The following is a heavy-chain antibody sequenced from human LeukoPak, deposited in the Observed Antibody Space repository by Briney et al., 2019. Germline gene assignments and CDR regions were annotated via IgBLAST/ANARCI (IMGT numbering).Heavy chain of an antibody. CDR3: ASFKPADYDYVWGSYRPIDAFDI. Sequence: GGSLRLSCAASGFTFSSYSMSWVRQAPGKGLEWVSVIYSGGSTYYADSVKGRFTISRDNSKNTLYLQMDSLRAEDTAVYYCASFKPADYDYVWGSYRPIDAFDIWGQGTMVTVSS. V-gene: IGHV3-53*01. CDR1: GFTFSSYS. CDR2: IYSGGST. D-gene: IGHD3-16*02. J-gene: IGHJ3*02.